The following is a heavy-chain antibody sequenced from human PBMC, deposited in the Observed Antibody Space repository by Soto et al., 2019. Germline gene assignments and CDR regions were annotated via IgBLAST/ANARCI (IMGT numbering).Heavy chain of an antibody. V-gene: IGHV3-49*04. CDR2: IRSEANGGTT. Sequence: GGSLRLSCTGSGFTFGSYALSWVRQAPGKELEWVGVIRSEANGGTTDYAASVKGRITISRDDSKSIAYMEINSLQTEDTAVYYCTRYYYESSGYYVYWGQGALVTVSS. CDR1: GFTFGSYA. J-gene: IGHJ4*02. CDR3: TRYYYESSGYYVY. D-gene: IGHD3-22*01.